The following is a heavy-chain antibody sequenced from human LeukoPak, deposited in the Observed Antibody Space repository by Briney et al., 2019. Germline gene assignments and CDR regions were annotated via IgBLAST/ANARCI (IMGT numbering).Heavy chain of an antibody. V-gene: IGHV4-59*08. CDR3: ARHESSSITMVRGVISYFDY. Sequence: SETLSLTCTVSGGSISSYYWSWIRQPPGKGLEWIGYIYYSGSTNYNPSLKSRVTISVDTSKNQFSLKLSSVTAADTAVYYCARHESSSITMVRGVISYFDYWGQGTLVTVSS. J-gene: IGHJ4*02. CDR2: IYYSGST. CDR1: GGSISSYY. D-gene: IGHD3-10*01.